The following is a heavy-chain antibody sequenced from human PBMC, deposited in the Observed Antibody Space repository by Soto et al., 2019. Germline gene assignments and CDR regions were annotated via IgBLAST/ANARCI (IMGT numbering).Heavy chain of an antibody. D-gene: IGHD2-15*01. CDR3: ASLYCSGGSCLLAF. V-gene: IGHV4-59*01. CDR1: GGSISSYY. CDR2: IYYSGST. Sequence: SETLSLTCTVSGGSISSYYWSWIRQPPGKGLEWIGYIYYSGSTNYNPSLKSRVTISVDTSKNQFSLKLSSVTAADTAVYYCASLYCSGGSCLLAFWGQRTLVTVSA. J-gene: IGHJ4*02.